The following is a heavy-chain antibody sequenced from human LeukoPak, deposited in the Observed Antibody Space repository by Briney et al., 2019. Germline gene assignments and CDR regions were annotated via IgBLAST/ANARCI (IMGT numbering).Heavy chain of an antibody. V-gene: IGHV3-23*01. CDR1: GFTFSSYA. D-gene: IGHD1-20*01. CDR3: AKDRCPPQHPLTGKSSLCRYFDY. CDR2: ISGSGGST. Sequence: PGGSLRLSCAASGFTFSSYAMSWVRQAPGKGLEWVSAISGSGGSTYYADSVKGRFTISRDNSKNTLYLQMNSLRAEDTAVYYCAKDRCPPQHPLTGKSSLCRYFDYWGQGTLVTVSS. J-gene: IGHJ4*02.